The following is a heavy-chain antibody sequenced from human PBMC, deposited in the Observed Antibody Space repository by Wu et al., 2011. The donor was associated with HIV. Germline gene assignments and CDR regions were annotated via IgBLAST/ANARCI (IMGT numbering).Heavy chain of an antibody. D-gene: IGHD1-1*01. J-gene: IGHJ1*01. CDR2: IHPNRGVT. CDR1: GYLFTGYH. Sequence: VQLVQSGAEVKKPGASVTVSCKTSGYLFTGYHIHWVRQAPGQRFKWMGWIHPNRGVTNYAQKFQGRVTLTRDTSTSTVYMELNGLKSDDTGMYYCARGVQQPLQDVWGQGTQVTVSS. V-gene: IGHV1-2*02. CDR3: ARGVQQPLQDV.